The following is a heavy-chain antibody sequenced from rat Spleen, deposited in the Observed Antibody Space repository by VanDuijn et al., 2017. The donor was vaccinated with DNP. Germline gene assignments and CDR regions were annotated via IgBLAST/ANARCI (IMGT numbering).Heavy chain of an antibody. CDR3: SATPRTSYIYYFDY. V-gene: IGHV5-7*01. D-gene: IGHD1-2*01. CDR2: INPSGSST. CDR1: GLTFSDYG. J-gene: IGHJ2*01. Sequence: EVQLVESGGGLVQPGRSLKLSCTASGLTFSDYGMAWVRQAPKKGLEWVATINPSGSSTYYRDSVKGRFTISRDNAGGTLYLQMDSLRSEDTATYYCSATPRTSYIYYFDYWGQGVMVAVSS.